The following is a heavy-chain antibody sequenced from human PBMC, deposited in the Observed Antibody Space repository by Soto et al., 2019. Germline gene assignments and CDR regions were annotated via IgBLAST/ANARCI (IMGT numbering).Heavy chain of an antibody. CDR3: VKPYFDFWSGYHAAAKDDAFDM. J-gene: IGHJ3*02. V-gene: IGHV3-53*01. Sequence: SLRLSCAASGLSVSSNYMSWVRQAPGKGLEWVSVIYSGGSTYYGDSVKGRFTISRDKSKNTLYLQMNSLRAEDTAVYYCVKPYFDFWSGYHAAAKDDAFDMWGQGTMVTVSS. D-gene: IGHD3-3*01. CDR1: GLSVSSNY. CDR2: IYSGGST.